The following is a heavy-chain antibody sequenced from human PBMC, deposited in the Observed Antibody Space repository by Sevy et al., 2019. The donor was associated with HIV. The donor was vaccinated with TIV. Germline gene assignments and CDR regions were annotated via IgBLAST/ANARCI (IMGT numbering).Heavy chain of an antibody. CDR1: GFTFSSYA. CDR3: AGARYDSSGSFDAFDI. J-gene: IGHJ3*02. D-gene: IGHD3-22*01. V-gene: IGHV3-30*04. CDR2: ISYDGSNK. Sequence: QLGGSLRLSCAASGFTFSSYAMHWVRQAPGKGLEWVAVISYDGSNKYYADSVKGRFTISRDNSKNTLYLQMNSLRTEDTALYYCAGARYDSSGSFDAFDIWGQGTMVTVSS.